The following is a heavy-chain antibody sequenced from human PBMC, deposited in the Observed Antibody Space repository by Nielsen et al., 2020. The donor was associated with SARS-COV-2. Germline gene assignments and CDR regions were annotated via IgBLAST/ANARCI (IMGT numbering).Heavy chain of an antibody. V-gene: IGHV3-30*18. J-gene: IGHJ6*02. CDR2: ISYDGSNK. CDR3: AKDTRLYYSYGMDV. CDR1: GFTFSSYG. Sequence: GGSLRFSCAASGFTFSSYGMHWVRQAPGKGLEWVAVISYDGSNKYYADSVKGRFTISRDNSKNTLYLQMNSLRAEDTAVYYCAKDTRLYYSYGMDVWGQGTTVTVSS.